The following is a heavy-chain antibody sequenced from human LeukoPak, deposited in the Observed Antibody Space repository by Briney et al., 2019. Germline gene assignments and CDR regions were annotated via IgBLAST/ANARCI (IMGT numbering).Heavy chain of an antibody. CDR3: ARKVVVGVASWNWFDP. CDR2: INPNSGGT. V-gene: IGHV1-2*02. CDR1: GYTFTGYY. J-gene: IGHJ5*02. D-gene: IGHD2-15*01. Sequence: GASVKVSCKASGYTFTGYYMHWVRQAPGQGLEWMGWINPNSGGTKYAQKFQGRVTMTRDTSISTAYMELSRLRSDDTAVYYCARKVVVGVASWNWFDPWGQGTLVTVSS.